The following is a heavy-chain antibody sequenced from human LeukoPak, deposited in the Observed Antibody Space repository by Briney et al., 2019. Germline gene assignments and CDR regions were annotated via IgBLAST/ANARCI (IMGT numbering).Heavy chain of an antibody. D-gene: IGHD6-13*01. J-gene: IGHJ4*02. CDR3: ARARKPRIAAAGLDY. Sequence: GGSLRLSCVVSGLTVSTNYMSWVRQAPGKGLEWVSVFYSGGKTYYADSVKGRFTISRDTSKNTLYLQMDNLRAEDTAVYYCARARKPRIAAAGLDYWGQGTLVTVSS. CDR1: GLTVSTNY. CDR2: FYSGGKT. V-gene: IGHV3-53*01.